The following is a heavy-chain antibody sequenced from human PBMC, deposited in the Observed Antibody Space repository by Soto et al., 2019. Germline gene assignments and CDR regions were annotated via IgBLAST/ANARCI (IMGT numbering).Heavy chain of an antibody. CDR1: GGPINSGGYY. V-gene: IGHV4-31*03. J-gene: IGHJ4*02. D-gene: IGHD2-21*02. Sequence: QVQLQESGPGLVKPSETLSLTCTVSGGPINSGGYYWSWVRQYPGKGREWIGYISYSGTTFYNPSFKSRVTMSVDTSKNQFSLKLSSVTAADTAVYYCASRVRGGDYFAVFDYWGQGILVTVSS. CDR3: ASRVRGGDYFAVFDY. CDR2: ISYSGTT.